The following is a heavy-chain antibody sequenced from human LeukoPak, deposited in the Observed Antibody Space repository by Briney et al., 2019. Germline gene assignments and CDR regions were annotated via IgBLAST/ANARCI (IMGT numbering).Heavy chain of an antibody. CDR3: ARAVGIVVVVVATLDY. CDR1: GGTFSSYA. CDR2: INPSGGST. V-gene: IGHV1-46*01. Sequence: GASVKVSCKASGGTFSSYAISWVRQAPGQGLEWMGIINPSGGSTNYAQKFQGRVTMTSDTSTSTVYMELSSLRSEDTAVYYCARAVGIVVVVVATLDYWGQGTLVTVSS. J-gene: IGHJ4*02. D-gene: IGHD2-15*01.